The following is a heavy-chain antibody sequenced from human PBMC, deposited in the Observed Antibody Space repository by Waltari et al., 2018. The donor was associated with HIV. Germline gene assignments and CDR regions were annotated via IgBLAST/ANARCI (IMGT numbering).Heavy chain of an antibody. CDR3: ARDDLGSGGLFDD. Sequence: QVQLPASGPGLLEPSQTLSLTCTVSGGSISSASYYWTWIRQSAGKGLEWIGRIYTSGSTSYNPSLKSRVSISIDTSRNRFSLKLTSVTAADTAVYYGARDDLGSGGLFDDWGPGTLVTVSS. J-gene: IGHJ4*02. CDR2: IYTSGST. CDR1: GGSISSASYY. V-gene: IGHV4-61*02. D-gene: IGHD6-19*01.